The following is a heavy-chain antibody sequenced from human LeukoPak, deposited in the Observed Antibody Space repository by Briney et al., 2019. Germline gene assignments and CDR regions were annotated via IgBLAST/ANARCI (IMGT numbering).Heavy chain of an antibody. D-gene: IGHD3-10*01. CDR1: GGTFSSYA. V-gene: IGHV1-69*01. Sequence: SVKVSCKASGGTFSSYAISWVRQAPGQGLEWMGGIIPIFGTANYAQRFQGRVTITADESTSTAYMELSSLRSEDTAVYYCARGVVRGVMSWFDPWGQGTLVTVSS. J-gene: IGHJ5*02. CDR3: ARGVVRGVMSWFDP. CDR2: IIPIFGTA.